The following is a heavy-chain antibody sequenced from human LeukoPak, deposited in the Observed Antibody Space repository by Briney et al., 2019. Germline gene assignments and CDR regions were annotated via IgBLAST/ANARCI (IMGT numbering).Heavy chain of an antibody. V-gene: IGHV4-4*02. CDR1: GVSISSSNW. CDR2: IYHSGST. J-gene: IGHJ4*02. Sequence: SETLSLTCALSGVSISSSNWWSWVRQPPGKGLEWIGEIYHSGSTNYNPSLKSRVTISVDKSKNQFSLKLSSVTAADTAVYYCARVEGIVGATTFDYWGQGTLVTVSS. D-gene: IGHD1-26*01. CDR3: ARVEGIVGATTFDY.